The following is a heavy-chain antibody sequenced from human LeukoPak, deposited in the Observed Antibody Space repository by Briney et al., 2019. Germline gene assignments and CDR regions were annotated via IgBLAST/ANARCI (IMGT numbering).Heavy chain of an antibody. V-gene: IGHV1-69*01. Sequence: SVKVSCKASGGTFSSYAISWVRQAPGQGLEWMGGIIPIFGTANYAQKFQGRVTITADESTSTAYMELSSLRSEDTAVYYCARDQRYCSSTSCLYSSSSSKVAFDIWGQGTMVTVSS. D-gene: IGHD2-2*01. CDR3: ARDQRYCSSTSCLYSSSSSKVAFDI. J-gene: IGHJ3*02. CDR2: IIPIFGTA. CDR1: GGTFSSYA.